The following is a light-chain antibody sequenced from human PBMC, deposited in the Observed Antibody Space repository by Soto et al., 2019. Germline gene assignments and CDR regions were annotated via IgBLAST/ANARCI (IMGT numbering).Light chain of an antibody. CDR2: AAS. Sequence: DIPMTQSPSSLSASVGDRVTITCRASQSISSYLNWYQQKPGKAPKLLIYAASSLQSGVPSRFSGSGSGKDFTLTTSSLQPEDFATYYCQQCYSTRTFGQGTKVEIK. V-gene: IGKV1-39*01. CDR1: QSISSY. CDR3: QQCYSTRT. J-gene: IGKJ1*01.